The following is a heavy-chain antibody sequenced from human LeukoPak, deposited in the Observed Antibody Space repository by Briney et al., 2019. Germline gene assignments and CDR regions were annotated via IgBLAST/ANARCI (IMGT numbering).Heavy chain of an antibody. V-gene: IGHV4-39*07. D-gene: IGHD2-15*01. Sequence: PSETLSLTCTVSGGSINTPNYYWGWIRQTPGKGLEWIGNIFYSGGTYYSPSPTSRVTISVYTSKNQFSLKLSSVTAADTAVYYCGRLAAKTVDYWGQGTLVTVSS. CDR3: GRLAAKTVDY. CDR2: IFYSGGT. CDR1: GGSINTPNYY. J-gene: IGHJ4*02.